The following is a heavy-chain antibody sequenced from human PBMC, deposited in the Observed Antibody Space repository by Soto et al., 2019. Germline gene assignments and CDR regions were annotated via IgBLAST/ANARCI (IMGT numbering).Heavy chain of an antibody. CDR2: INAGNGNT. CDR3: ARHSKFHPRGVDAQRDDYFEH. V-gene: IGHV1-3*01. J-gene: IGHJ4*02. Sequence: ASVSVSFRAAGYTFTSYCIHWVRQAPGQRLEWTGWINAGNGNTKYSEKFQGRVTITRDTSASTAYLELSSLRSEDTAVYYCARHSKFHPRGVDAQRDDYFEHWGQGSRVNDSS. CDR1: GYTFTSYC. D-gene: IGHD5-12*01.